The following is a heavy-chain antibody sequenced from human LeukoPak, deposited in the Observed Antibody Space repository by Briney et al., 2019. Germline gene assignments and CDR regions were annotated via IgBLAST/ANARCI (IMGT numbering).Heavy chain of an antibody. V-gene: IGHV4-61*02. J-gene: IGHJ6*03. D-gene: IGHD5-12*01. CDR1: GGSISSGSYY. CDR3: ARWCGYEGGRCYYYYMDV. Sequence: SETLSLTCTVSGGSISSGSYYWSWIRQPAGKGLEWIGRIYTSGSTNYNPSLKSRVTISVDTSKNQFSLKLSSVTAADTAVYYCARWCGYEGGRCYYYYMDVWGKGTTVTVSS. CDR2: IYTSGST.